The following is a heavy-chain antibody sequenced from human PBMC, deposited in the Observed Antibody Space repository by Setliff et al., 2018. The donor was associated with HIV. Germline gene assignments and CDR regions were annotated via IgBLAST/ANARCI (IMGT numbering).Heavy chain of an antibody. CDR1: GDSISNSDYY. V-gene: IGHV4-39*07. J-gene: IGHJ4*02. CDR3: ARDGGYSYGFFDY. D-gene: IGHD5-18*01. Sequence: SETLSLTCTVSGDSISNSDYYWGWIRQPPGKGLEWIGSVYYSGTTYYNPSLKSRVTISVDTSKNQFSLKLSSVTAADTAVYYCARDGGYSYGFFDYWGQGTLVTVSS. CDR2: VYYSGTT.